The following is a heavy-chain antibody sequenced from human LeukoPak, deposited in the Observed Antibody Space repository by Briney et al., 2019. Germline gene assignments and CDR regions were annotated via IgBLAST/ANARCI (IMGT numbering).Heavy chain of an antibody. V-gene: IGHV3-23*01. Sequence: PGGSLRLSCAASGFTFSSYAMSWVRQAPGKGLEWVSTISGSGGSTYYADSVKGRFTISRDNSKNTLYLQMNSLRAEDTAVFYCAKDPLSVYYYDSSGYYYFDYWGQGTLVTVS. D-gene: IGHD3-22*01. CDR3: AKDPLSVYYYDSSGYYYFDY. CDR1: GFTFSSYA. CDR2: ISGSGGST. J-gene: IGHJ4*02.